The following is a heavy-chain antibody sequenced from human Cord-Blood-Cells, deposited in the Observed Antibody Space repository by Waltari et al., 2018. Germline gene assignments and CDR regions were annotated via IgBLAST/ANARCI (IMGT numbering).Heavy chain of an antibody. J-gene: IGHJ2*01. CDR3: ARGHQGGTTAWYFDL. CDR2: IIPILGIA. Sequence: QVQLVHSGAAVKHAGSSVKVSSKASAGAFRTYAISRERERLGPGLEMMEMIIPILGIANYAQKVQGRDTITAYKSASAAYMERSSLRSEDTAEYYCARGHQGGTTAWYFDLWGRGTLVTVSS. D-gene: IGHD1-7*01. CDR1: AGAFRTYA. V-gene: IGHV1-69*09.